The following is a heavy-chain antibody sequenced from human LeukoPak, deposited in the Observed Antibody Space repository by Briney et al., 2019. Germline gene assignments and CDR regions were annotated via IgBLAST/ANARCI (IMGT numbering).Heavy chain of an antibody. CDR1: GGTFSSYA. V-gene: IGHV1-69*01. Sequence: GASVKVSCKASGGTFSSYAISWVRQAPGQGLEWMGGIIPIFGTANYAQKFQGRVTITADESTSTAYMELSSLRSEDTAVYYCWITMVRGVIHWGQGTLVTVSS. J-gene: IGHJ4*02. CDR3: WITMVRGVIH. D-gene: IGHD3-10*01. CDR2: IIPIFGTA.